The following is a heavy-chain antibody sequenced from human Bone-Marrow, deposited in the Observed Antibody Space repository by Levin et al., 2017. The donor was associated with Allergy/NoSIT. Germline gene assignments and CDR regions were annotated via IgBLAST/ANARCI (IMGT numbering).Heavy chain of an antibody. Sequence: QPGGSLRLSCTVSGFNFNSYEMHWVRQAPAKGLEWVAVISSDGNDENYAASVKGRFAISRDNSKNTLYLQLNNLRPEDTAVYFCASDKGGYCSGGICYPAGALDFWGQGTMVTVSS. D-gene: IGHD2-15*01. V-gene: IGHV3-30*09. CDR1: GFNFNSYE. CDR2: ISSDGNDE. CDR3: ASDKGGYCSGGICYPAGALDF. J-gene: IGHJ3*01.